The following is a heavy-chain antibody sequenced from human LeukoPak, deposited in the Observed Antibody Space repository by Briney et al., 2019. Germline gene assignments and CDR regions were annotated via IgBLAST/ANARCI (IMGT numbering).Heavy chain of an antibody. CDR3: ASYLLRFLEPGDY. J-gene: IGHJ4*02. Sequence: SETLSLTCTVSGGSISSSSYYWGWIRQPPGKWLEWIGSIYYSGSTYYNPSLKSRVTISVDTSKNQFSLKLSSVTAADTAVYYCASYLLRFLEPGDYWGQGTLVTVSS. D-gene: IGHD3-3*01. V-gene: IGHV4-39*01. CDR2: IYYSGST. CDR1: GGSISSSSYY.